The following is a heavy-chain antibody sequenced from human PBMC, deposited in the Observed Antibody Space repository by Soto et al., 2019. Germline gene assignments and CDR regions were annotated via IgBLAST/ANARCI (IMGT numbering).Heavy chain of an antibody. V-gene: IGHV4-59*08. Sequence: SETLSLTCTVSGGSISSYYWSWIRQPPGKGLEWIGYIYYSGSTNYNPSLKSRVTISVDTSKNQFSLKLSSVTAADTAVYYCASYDILTGYLDYWGQGTLVTVSS. D-gene: IGHD3-9*01. CDR2: IYYSGST. CDR3: ASYDILTGYLDY. CDR1: GGSISSYY. J-gene: IGHJ4*02.